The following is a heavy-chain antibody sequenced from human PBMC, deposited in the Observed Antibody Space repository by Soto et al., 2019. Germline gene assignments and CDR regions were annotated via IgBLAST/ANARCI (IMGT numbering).Heavy chain of an antibody. CDR2: IYYSGST. V-gene: IGHV4-31*03. J-gene: IGHJ4*02. CDR3: ARGELYCTNGVCYTNAPQYYFDY. Sequence: QVQLQESGPGLVKPSQTLSLTCTVSGGSISSGGYYWSWIRQHPGKGLEWIGYIYYSGSTYYNPSLKSRVTISVDTSKNQFSLKLSSVTAADTAVYYCARGELYCTNGVCYTNAPQYYFDYWGQGTLVTVYS. CDR1: GGSISSGGYY. D-gene: IGHD2-8*01.